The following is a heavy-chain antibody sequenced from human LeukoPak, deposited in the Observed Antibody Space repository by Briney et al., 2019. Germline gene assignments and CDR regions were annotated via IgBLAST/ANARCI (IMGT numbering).Heavy chain of an antibody. CDR3: ARDKAGEMATIIDY. Sequence: AGGSLRLSCVAPGFTFSSYAMNWVRQAPGKGLEWVSSISSSSSYIYYADSVKGRFTISRDNAKNSLYLQMNSLRAEDTAVYYCARDKAGEMATIIDYWGQGTLVTVSS. D-gene: IGHD5-24*01. V-gene: IGHV3-21*01. J-gene: IGHJ4*02. CDR2: ISSSSSYI. CDR1: GFTFSSYA.